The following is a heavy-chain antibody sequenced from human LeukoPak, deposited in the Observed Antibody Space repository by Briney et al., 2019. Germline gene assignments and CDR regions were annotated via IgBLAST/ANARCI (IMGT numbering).Heavy chain of an antibody. CDR3: ARASYSYDINGWVPFDY. CDR2: IYTSGST. CDR1: GNSISSGDNY. Sequence: QPSETLSLTCTVSGNSISSGDNYWSWIRQPAGKGLEWIGRIYTSGSTNYNPSLKSRFTISGDTSKNQFSLRLSSVTAADTAVYYCARASYSYDINGWVPFDYWGQGTLVTVSS. J-gene: IGHJ4*02. D-gene: IGHD3-22*01. V-gene: IGHV4-61*02.